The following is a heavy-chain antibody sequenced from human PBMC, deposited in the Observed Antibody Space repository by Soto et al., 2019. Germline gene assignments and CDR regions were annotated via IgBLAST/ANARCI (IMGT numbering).Heavy chain of an antibody. J-gene: IGHJ4*02. CDR3: ARFVGYFDY. Sequence: QITLKESGPTLVKPTQTLTLTCTFSGFSLTTSGVSVAWIRQSPGKALEWLALIYWDDGKRYSPSLKSRLSITKDTSKKPVVITMTNMDPLDTGTYYGARFVGYFDYWGQGTLVTVSS. V-gene: IGHV2-5*02. D-gene: IGHD3-10*01. CDR1: GFSLTTSGVS. CDR2: IYWDDGK.